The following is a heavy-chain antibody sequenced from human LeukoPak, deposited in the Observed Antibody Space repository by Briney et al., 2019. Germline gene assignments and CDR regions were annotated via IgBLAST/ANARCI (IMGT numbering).Heavy chain of an antibody. V-gene: IGHV3-7*01. J-gene: IGHJ4*02. CDR1: GFTFSSYG. CDR2: IKQDGSEK. Sequence: GGSLRLSCAASGFTFSSYGMSWVRQAPGKGLEWVANIKQDGSEKYYVDSVKGRFTISRDNAKNSLYLQMNSLRAEDTAVYYCARDRGGGELLRGVFDYWGQGTLVTASS. D-gene: IGHD1-26*01. CDR3: ARDRGGGELLRGVFDY.